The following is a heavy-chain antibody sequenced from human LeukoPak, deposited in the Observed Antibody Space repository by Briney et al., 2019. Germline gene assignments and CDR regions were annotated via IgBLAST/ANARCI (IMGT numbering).Heavy chain of an antibody. CDR1: GYTFTSCA. V-gene: IGHV7-4-1*02. CDR2: INTNTGNP. CDR3: TRQGPGYCGSTSCYGVDY. D-gene: IGHD2-2*01. J-gene: IGHJ4*02. Sequence: ASVKVSCKASGYTFTSCAMNWVRQAPGQGLEWMGWINTNTGNPTYAQGFTGRFVFSLDTSVSTAYLQISSLKAEDTAVYYCTRQGPGYCGSTSCYGVDYWGQGTLVTVSS.